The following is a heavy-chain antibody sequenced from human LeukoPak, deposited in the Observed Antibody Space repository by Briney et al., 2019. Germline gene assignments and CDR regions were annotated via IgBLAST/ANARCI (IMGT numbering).Heavy chain of an antibody. CDR2: ISWNSGSI. V-gene: IGHV3-9*01. Sequence: GGSLRLSCAASGFTFDDYAMHWVRQAPGKGLEWVSGISWNSGSIGYADSVKGRFTISRDNAKNSLYLQMGSLRAEDTALYYCARDPWVGEYGALDTWGQGTMVTVSS. CDR3: ARDPWVGEYGALDT. J-gene: IGHJ3*02. D-gene: IGHD3-10*01. CDR1: GFTFDDYA.